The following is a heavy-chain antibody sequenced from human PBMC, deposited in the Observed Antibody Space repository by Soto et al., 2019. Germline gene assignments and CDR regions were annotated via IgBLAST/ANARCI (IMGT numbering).Heavy chain of an antibody. Sequence: GESLKISCKSSGDSFSSYLIAWVRLMPGKGLEWMGSIYPDDSDTKYSPSFQGQVTISADKSISAAYLQWSSLKASDTAIYYCARNSLTGYYNYYYSMDVWGQGTTVTVSS. J-gene: IGHJ6*02. CDR1: GDSFSSYL. CDR3: ARNSLTGYYNYYYSMDV. CDR2: IYPDDSDT. V-gene: IGHV5-51*01. D-gene: IGHD3-9*01.